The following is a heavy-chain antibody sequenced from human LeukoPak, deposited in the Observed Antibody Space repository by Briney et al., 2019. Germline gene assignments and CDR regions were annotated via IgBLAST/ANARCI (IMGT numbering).Heavy chain of an antibody. CDR3: AGGATVATLDY. Sequence: GGSLRLSCAASGLIVTRNYMSWVRQAPGKGLEWVSVVYSSGSVFYADSVKGRFTISRDNSKNTLNLQMTNLRPEDTAVYYCAGGATVATLDYWGQGTLVTVSS. V-gene: IGHV3-66*02. D-gene: IGHD4-23*01. CDR2: VYSSGSV. CDR1: GLIVTRNY. J-gene: IGHJ4*02.